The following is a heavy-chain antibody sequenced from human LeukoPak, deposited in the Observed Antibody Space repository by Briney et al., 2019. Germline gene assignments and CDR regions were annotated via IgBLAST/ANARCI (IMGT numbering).Heavy chain of an antibody. V-gene: IGHV3-74*01. D-gene: IGHD3-22*01. J-gene: IGHJ3*01. CDR3: ARVGYYDSSGSHAFDL. CDR2: INNDGSNT. CDR1: GFTFSRYW. Sequence: GGCLRLSCAASGFTFSRYWMYWVRQAPGKGLVWVSLINNDGSNTADADSVKGRFTISRDNAKNTLYLQMNSLRAEDAAVYYCARVGYYDSSGSHAFDLWGQGTMVTVSS.